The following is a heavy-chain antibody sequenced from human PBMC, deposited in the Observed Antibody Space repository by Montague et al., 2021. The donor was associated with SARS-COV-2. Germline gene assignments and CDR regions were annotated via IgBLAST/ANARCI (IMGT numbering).Heavy chain of an antibody. Sequence: SETLSLTCTISGASVGSSYWGWIRQSPGKGLEWIGYFYSVGSTDYNPSLKSRATISKDTSKNQFSLKVRSVTAADTAVYYCARDTMTADAFDIWGQGTMVTVSS. CDR3: ARDTMTADAFDI. D-gene: IGHD2-2*01. V-gene: IGHV4-59*02. J-gene: IGHJ3*02. CDR1: GASVGSSY. CDR2: FYSVGST.